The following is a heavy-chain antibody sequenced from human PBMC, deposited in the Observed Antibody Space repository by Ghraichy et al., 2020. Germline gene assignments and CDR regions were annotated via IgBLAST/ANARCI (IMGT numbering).Heavy chain of an antibody. V-gene: IGHV3-30*18. Sequence: GGSLRLSCAASGFTFSSYGMHWVRQAPGKGLEWVAVISYDGSNTYYADSVKGRFTISRDNSKNTLYLQMNSLRAEDTAVYYCAKDLGGEADYWGQETLVTVSS. CDR2: ISYDGSNT. CDR3: AKDLGGEADY. J-gene: IGHJ4*02. D-gene: IGHD3-10*01. CDR1: GFTFSSYG.